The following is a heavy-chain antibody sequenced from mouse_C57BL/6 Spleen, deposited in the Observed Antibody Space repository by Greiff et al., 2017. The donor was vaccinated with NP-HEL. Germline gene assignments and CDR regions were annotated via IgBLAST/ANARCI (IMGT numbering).Heavy chain of an antibody. V-gene: IGHV1-42*01. CDR1: GYSFTGYY. CDR3: ARPYDYDMFAY. D-gene: IGHD2-4*01. J-gene: IGHJ3*01. CDR2: INPSTGGT. Sequence: EVQRVESGPELVKPGASVKISCKASGYSFTGYYMNWVKQSPEKSLEWIGEINPSTGGTTYNQKFKAKATLTVDKSSSTAYMQLKSLTSEDSAVYYCARPYDYDMFAYWGQGTLVTVSA.